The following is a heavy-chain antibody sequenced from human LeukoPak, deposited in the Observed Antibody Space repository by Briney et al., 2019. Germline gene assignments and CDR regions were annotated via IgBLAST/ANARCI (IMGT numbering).Heavy chain of an antibody. CDR3: AKDSQQSNNAYYYFDS. CDR1: GFSFSTYA. D-gene: IGHD6-13*01. Sequence: PGGSLGLSCAASGFSFSTYAMSWVRQSAGKGLEWVSGVSASGGNIYYADSVRGRFTISRDNSKNTLYLLMSSLTAEDTAVYYCAKDSQQSNNAYYYFDSWGQGTRVTVSS. V-gene: IGHV3-23*01. CDR2: VSASGGNI. J-gene: IGHJ4*02.